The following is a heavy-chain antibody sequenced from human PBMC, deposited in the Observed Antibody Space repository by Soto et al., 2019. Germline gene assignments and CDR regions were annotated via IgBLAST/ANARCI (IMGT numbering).Heavy chain of an antibody. Sequence: QVQLQQWGAGLLKPSETLSLTCAVYGGSFSGYYWSWIRQPPGKGLAWIGEINNSGSTNYNTSLKSRVTISVDTSKNQFSLKLSSVTAADTAVYYCARAPSGWYLNWFVPWGQGTLVTVSS. CDR3: ARAPSGWYLNWFVP. V-gene: IGHV4-34*01. CDR2: INNSGST. CDR1: GGSFSGYY. D-gene: IGHD6-19*01. J-gene: IGHJ5*02.